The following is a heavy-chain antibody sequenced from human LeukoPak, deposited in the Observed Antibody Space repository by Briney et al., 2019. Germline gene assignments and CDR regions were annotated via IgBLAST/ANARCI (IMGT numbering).Heavy chain of an antibody. CDR3: ARHTSTNCGACFY. CDR1: GGSISSYY. CDR2: IYYSGST. Sequence: SETLSLTCTVSGGSISSYYWSWFRQPPGRGLEWIGYIYYSGSTNYNPSLKSRVTISVDTSKNQFSLKLSSVTAADTAVYYCARHTSTNCGACFYWGEGTVVTVSS. J-gene: IGHJ4*02. V-gene: IGHV4-59*01. D-gene: IGHD7-27*01.